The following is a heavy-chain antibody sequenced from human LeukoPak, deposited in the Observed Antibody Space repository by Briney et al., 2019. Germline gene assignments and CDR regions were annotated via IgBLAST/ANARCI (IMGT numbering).Heavy chain of an antibody. D-gene: IGHD4-17*01. CDR2: IYHSGST. CDR3: ARDSGYGDYSSVAFDI. Sequence: PSETLSLTCTVSGYSISSGYYWGWIRQPPGKGLEWIGSIYHSGSTYYNPSLKSRVTISVDTSKNQFSLKLSSVTAADTAVYYCARDSGYGDYSSVAFDIWGQGTMVTVSS. V-gene: IGHV4-38-2*02. J-gene: IGHJ3*02. CDR1: GYSISSGYY.